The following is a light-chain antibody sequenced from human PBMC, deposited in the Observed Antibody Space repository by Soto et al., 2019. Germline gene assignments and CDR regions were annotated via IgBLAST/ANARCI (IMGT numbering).Light chain of an antibody. CDR2: GAF. Sequence: EIVLTQSPATLSLSPGERATLSCRASPSVTNFLAWYQQKPGQAPRLLIYGAFNRATGIPARFSGSGSGTDFTLTISSLEPEDSAVYYCQQRNVWPQVTLRQGTRLEIK. CDR1: PSVTNF. J-gene: IGKJ5*01. V-gene: IGKV3-11*01. CDR3: QQRNVWPQVT.